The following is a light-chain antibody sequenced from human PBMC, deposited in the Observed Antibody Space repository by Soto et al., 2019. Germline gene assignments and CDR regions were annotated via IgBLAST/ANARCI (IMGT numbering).Light chain of an antibody. Sequence: EIVLTQSPGTLSLSPGERATLSCRASQSVSSSYLAWYQQKPGQAPRLLIYGASSRATGIPDRFSGSGSGTDFTLTISRLEPEAFAVYYCQPCAGSPRLTCGGGTKLEIK. CDR2: GAS. J-gene: IGKJ4*01. V-gene: IGKV3-20*01. CDR1: QSVSSSY. CDR3: QPCAGSPRLT.